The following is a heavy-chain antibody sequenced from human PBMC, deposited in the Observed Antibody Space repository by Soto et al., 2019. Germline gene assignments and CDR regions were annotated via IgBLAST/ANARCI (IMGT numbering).Heavy chain of an antibody. J-gene: IGHJ4*02. V-gene: IGHV4-31*03. CDR3: ARAASSGYTFEH. D-gene: IGHD3-22*01. Sequence: QVQLQESGPGLVQPSQTLSLSCTVSGGSITSGYYYWSWIRQHPGKGLEWIGYIYHSGTTYYNPSLKGRLTISFDTSRNQFSLEVNSVSAADTAVYYCARAASSGYTFEHWGQGTLVTVSS. CDR1: GGSITSGYYY. CDR2: IYHSGTT.